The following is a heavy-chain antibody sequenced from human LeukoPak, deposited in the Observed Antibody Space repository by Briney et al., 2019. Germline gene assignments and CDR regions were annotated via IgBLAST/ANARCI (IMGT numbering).Heavy chain of an antibody. J-gene: IGHJ4*02. D-gene: IGHD4-17*01. CDR3: ARVWGPTVTTMYFDY. CDR1: GFIFRSHG. CDR2: ISPGGNTI. V-gene: IGHV3-48*04. Sequence: GGSLRLSCAGSGFIFRSHGMIWVRQAPGRGLEWVSYISPGGNTIYYADSMKGRFTVSRDDAKNSLSLHMNSPRAEDTAVYYCARVWGPTVTTMYFDYWGQGTLVTVSS.